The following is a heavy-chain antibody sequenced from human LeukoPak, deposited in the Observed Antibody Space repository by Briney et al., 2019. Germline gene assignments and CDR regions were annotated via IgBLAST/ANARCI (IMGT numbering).Heavy chain of an antibody. D-gene: IGHD3-9*01. CDR3: ARDIAIPWFFL. V-gene: IGHV4-39*07. Sequence: SETLSLTCTVSGGSISSRNYYWGWIRQPPGTGLEWIGSIDNSGSTYYNPSLRSRVTISIDTSNNQFSLQVGSVTAADTAVYYCARDIAIPWFFLWGQGILLTVSS. CDR2: IDNSGST. J-gene: IGHJ4*02. CDR1: GGSISSRNYY.